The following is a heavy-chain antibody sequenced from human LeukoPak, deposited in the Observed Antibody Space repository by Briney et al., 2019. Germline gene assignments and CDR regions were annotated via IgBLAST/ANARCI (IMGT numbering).Heavy chain of an antibody. CDR2: FDPEDGEA. J-gene: IGHJ4*02. D-gene: IGHD1-26*01. CDR3: AAGGPWDLLRY. Sequence: ASVKVSCKVSGDSLTELSTHWVRQAPGKGLEWMGGFDPEDGEAIYAQKFQGRVIMTEDTSTDTAYMEMNSLRSEDTAVYYCAAGGPWDLLRYWGQGTLVTVSS. CDR1: GDSLTELS. V-gene: IGHV1-24*01.